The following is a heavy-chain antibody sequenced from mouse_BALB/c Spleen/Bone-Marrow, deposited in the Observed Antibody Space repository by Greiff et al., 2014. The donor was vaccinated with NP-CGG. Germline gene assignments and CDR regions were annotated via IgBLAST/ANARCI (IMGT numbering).Heavy chain of an antibody. CDR2: INPSSGYT. V-gene: IGHV1-4*01. D-gene: IGHD1-1*01. J-gene: IGHJ2*01. CDR3: ARRYYGSTFDY. Sequence: VQLQQSGAELARPGASVKMSCKASGYTFTSYMMHWVKQRPGQGLEWIGYINPSSGYTNYNQKFKDKATLTADKSSSTAYMQLSSLTSEDSAVYYCARRYYGSTFDYWGQGTTLTVSS. CDR1: GYTFTSYM.